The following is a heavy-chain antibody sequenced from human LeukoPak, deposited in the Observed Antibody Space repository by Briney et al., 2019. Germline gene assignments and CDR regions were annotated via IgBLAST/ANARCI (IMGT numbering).Heavy chain of an antibody. V-gene: IGHV4-39*03. CDR2: IYYSGST. CDR1: GGSISSSSYY. CDR3: TIAVAGGGYFQH. Sequence: SETLSLTCTVSGGSISSSSYYWGWIRQPPGKGLEWIGSIYYSGSTYYNPSLKSRVTISVDTSRNQFSLKLSSVTAADTAVYYCTIAVAGGGYFQHWSQGTLVTVSS. D-gene: IGHD6-19*01. J-gene: IGHJ1*01.